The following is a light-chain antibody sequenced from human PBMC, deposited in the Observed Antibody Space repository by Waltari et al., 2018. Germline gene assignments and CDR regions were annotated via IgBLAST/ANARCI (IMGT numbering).Light chain of an antibody. Sequence: SYELTQPPSVSVSSGQPASITCSGDKLGDKYVSWYRQKPGQPPVLVVYQDMKRPAGTPERCSGAKCANAANLTISGTQAVDEADYYCQAWDRNTVIFGGGTKLTVL. CDR3: QAWDRNTVI. V-gene: IGLV3-1*01. J-gene: IGLJ2*01. CDR1: KLGDKY. CDR2: QDM.